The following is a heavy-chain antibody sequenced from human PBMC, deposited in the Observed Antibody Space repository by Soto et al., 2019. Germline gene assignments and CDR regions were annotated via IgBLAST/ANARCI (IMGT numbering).Heavy chain of an antibody. CDR1: GFTFSSYG. J-gene: IGHJ4*02. Sequence: SGFTFSSYGMHWVRQAPGKGLVWVAVISYDGSNKYYADSVKGRVTMTTDTSTSTAYMELRSLRSDDTAVYYCARGGESGYGIFDYWGQGTLVTVSS. CDR3: ARGGESGYGIFDY. V-gene: IGHV3-30*03. D-gene: IGHD5-12*01. CDR2: ISYDGSNK.